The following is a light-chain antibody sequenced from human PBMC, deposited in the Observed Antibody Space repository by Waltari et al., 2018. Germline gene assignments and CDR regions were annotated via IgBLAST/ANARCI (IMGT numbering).Light chain of an antibody. J-gene: IGKJ1*01. Sequence: EIVLTQSPGTLSLSPGERAPLSCSASQSVGRYLAWYQQKPGQAPRLLIYDASTRATGIPDRFSGSGSGTDFSLTISRLESEDFAVYYCQKYVNLPATFGQGTKVEIK. V-gene: IGKV3-20*01. CDR1: QSVGRY. CDR2: DAS. CDR3: QKYVNLPAT.